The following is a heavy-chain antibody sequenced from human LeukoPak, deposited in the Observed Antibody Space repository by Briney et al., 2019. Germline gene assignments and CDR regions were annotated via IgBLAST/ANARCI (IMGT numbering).Heavy chain of an antibody. CDR2: ISSSSFYI. J-gene: IGHJ3*02. CDR1: GFTFSSYS. CDR3: AKGRSTWLGAFDI. Sequence: GGSLRLSCAASGFTFSSYSMNWVRQAPGKGLEWVSSISSSSFYIYFADSVKGRFTISRDNAKNSLYLQMNSLRAEDTAVYYCAKGRSTWLGAFDIWGQGTMVTVSS. V-gene: IGHV3-21*01. D-gene: IGHD3-9*01.